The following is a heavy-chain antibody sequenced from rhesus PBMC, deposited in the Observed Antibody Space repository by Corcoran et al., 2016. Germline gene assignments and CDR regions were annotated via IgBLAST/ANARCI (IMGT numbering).Heavy chain of an antibody. J-gene: IGHJ2*01. CDR2: VDPSDFDT. CDR1: GYSFTSYW. Sequence: EVQLVQSGAEVKRPGESLKISCKTSGYSFTSYWISWVRQMPGKGLEWMGSVDPSDFDTRYNPAFQGKCAISADKSISTAYLQWSRLKASDTATYYFATTLTVTTSWYFDLWGPGTPITISS. V-gene: IGHV5-20*01. CDR3: ATTLTVTTSWYFDL. D-gene: IGHD4-23*01.